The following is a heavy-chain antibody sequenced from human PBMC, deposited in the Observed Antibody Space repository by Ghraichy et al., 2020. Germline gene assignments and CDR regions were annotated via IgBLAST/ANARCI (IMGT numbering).Heavy chain of an antibody. Sequence: GGSLRLSCAASGFTFSSYGMHWVRQAPGKGLEWVAVIWYDGSNKYYADSVKGRFTISRDNSKNTLYLQMNSLRAEDTAVYYCARDRITMVRGVILYYYGMDVWGQGTTDTVSS. CDR3: ARDRITMVRGVILYYYGMDV. CDR2: IWYDGSNK. CDR1: GFTFSSYG. J-gene: IGHJ6*02. D-gene: IGHD3-10*01. V-gene: IGHV3-33*01.